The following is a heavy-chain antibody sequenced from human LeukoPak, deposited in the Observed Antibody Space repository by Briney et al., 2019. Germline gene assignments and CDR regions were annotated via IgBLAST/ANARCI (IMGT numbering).Heavy chain of an antibody. CDR1: GFTFSSYT. J-gene: IGHJ6*03. V-gene: IGHV3-48*01. CDR2: ISSSGSTI. D-gene: IGHD2-8*01. Sequence: GGSLRLSCAASGFTFSSYTMNWVRQAPGKGLEWVSSISSSGSTIYYADSVKGRFSISRDSSKNILYLQMNSLRAEDTAVYYCAKDRCSNGVGCYYYYMDVWGKGTTVTISS. CDR3: AKDRCSNGVGCYYYYMDV.